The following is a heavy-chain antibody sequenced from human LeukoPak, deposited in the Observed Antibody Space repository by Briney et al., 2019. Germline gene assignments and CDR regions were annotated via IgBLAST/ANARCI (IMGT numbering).Heavy chain of an antibody. J-gene: IGHJ4*02. CDR3: ARVPRDGYNYFDY. Sequence: GGSLRLSCAASGFTVSSNYMSWLRQAPGKGLEWVSVIYSGGSTYYTDSVKGRFTISRDNTKNTLYIQMNSLRAEDTAVYYCARVPRDGYNYFDYWGQGTLVTVSS. CDR2: IYSGGST. CDR1: GFTVSSNY. V-gene: IGHV3-53*01. D-gene: IGHD5-12*01.